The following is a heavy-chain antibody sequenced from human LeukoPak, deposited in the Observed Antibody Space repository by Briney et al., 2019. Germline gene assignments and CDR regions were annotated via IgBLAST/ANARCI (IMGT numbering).Heavy chain of an antibody. J-gene: IGHJ4*02. D-gene: IGHD3-10*01. CDR2: ISYDGSNK. CDR1: AFTFSSYG. V-gene: IGHV3-30*18. CDR3: AKDPRVRGVIIKGYY. Sequence: PGRSLRLSCAASAFTFSSYGMHWVRQAPGKGLEWVAVISYDGSNKYYADSVKGRFTISRDNSKNTLYLQMNSLRAEDTAVYYCAKDPRVRGVIIKGYYWGQGTLVTVSS.